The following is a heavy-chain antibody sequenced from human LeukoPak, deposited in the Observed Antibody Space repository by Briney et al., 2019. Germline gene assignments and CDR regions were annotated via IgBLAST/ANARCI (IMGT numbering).Heavy chain of an antibody. V-gene: IGHV4-34*01. Sequence: SETLSLTCAVYGGSFSGYYWSWIRQPPGKGLEWFGEINHSGSTNYNPSLKSRVTISVDTSKNQFSLKLSSVTAADTAVYYCARAESIAARPNFDYWGQGTLVTVSS. CDR1: GGSFSGYY. CDR3: ARAESIAARPNFDY. CDR2: INHSGST. J-gene: IGHJ4*02. D-gene: IGHD6-6*01.